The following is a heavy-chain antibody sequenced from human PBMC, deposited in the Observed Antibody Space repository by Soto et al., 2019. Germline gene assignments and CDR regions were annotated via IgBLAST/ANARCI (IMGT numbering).Heavy chain of an antibody. V-gene: IGHV3-23*01. CDR2: TSGSGGSA. D-gene: IGHD3-10*01. Sequence: EVQLLRSGGGLVQPGMSLRISCVASGFSFSSYAMSWVRQAPGKGLEWVSSTSGSGGSAYYADSVKGRFTIARDNSKNTLHLEVSSLRAEDTAVYYCAKGGGLRNQLLYGYYFHGMDVWGQGTTVTVSS. CDR1: GFSFSSYA. J-gene: IGHJ6*02. CDR3: AKGGGLRNQLLYGYYFHGMDV.